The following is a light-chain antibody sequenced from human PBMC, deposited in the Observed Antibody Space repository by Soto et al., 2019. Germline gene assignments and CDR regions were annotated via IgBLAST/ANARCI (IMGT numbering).Light chain of an antibody. CDR2: DDN. J-gene: IGLJ2*01. V-gene: IGLV1-51*01. CDR1: SSNIGSNY. Sequence: QSGLTQPSSVSAAPGQKVTISCSGSSSNIGSNYVSWYQQLPGTAPILLICDDNKRPSGIPDRFSGSKSGTSATLGITGLQTGDEADYYCGAWDSSLSAGVFGGGTQLTVL. CDR3: GAWDSSLSAGV.